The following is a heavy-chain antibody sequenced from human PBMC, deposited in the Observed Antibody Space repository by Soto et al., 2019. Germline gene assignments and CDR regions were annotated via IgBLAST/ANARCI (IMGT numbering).Heavy chain of an antibody. CDR1: GGTFSSYA. V-gene: IGHV1-69*13. CDR2: IIPIFGTA. Sequence: SLKVSCKASGGTFSSYAISWVRQAPGQGLEWMGGIIPIFGTANYAQKFQGRVTITADESTSTAYMELSSLRSEDTAVYYCAMTKDIVVVVAATRYNWFDPWGKGTLVTVSS. D-gene: IGHD2-15*01. CDR3: AMTKDIVVVVAATRYNWFDP. J-gene: IGHJ5*02.